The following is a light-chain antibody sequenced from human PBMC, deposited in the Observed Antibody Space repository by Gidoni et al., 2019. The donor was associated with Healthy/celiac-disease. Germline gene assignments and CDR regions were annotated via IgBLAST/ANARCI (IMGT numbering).Light chain of an antibody. Sequence: SYVLTPPPSVSVAPGKTARITCGGNHIGSKSVHWYQQKSGQAPVLVIYYDSDRPSGIPERFSGSNSGNTATLTISRVEAGDEADYYCQVWDSSSDHVVFGGGTKLTVL. CDR2: YDS. CDR3: QVWDSSSDHVV. V-gene: IGLV3-21*04. CDR1: HIGSKS. J-gene: IGLJ2*01.